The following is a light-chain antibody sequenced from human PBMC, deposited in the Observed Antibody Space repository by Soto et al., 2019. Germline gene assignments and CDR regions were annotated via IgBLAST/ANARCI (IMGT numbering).Light chain of an antibody. J-gene: IGKJ4*01. Sequence: EIVMTQSPATLSVSPGERATLSCRASQGVSSNLAWYQQKPGQAPRLLIYGASTRATGIPARFSGSGSGTEFTLTISSLQSEDFAVYYCQQYNNWPPMLTFGGGTKVEIK. CDR1: QGVSSN. CDR2: GAS. CDR3: QQYNNWPPMLT. V-gene: IGKV3-15*01.